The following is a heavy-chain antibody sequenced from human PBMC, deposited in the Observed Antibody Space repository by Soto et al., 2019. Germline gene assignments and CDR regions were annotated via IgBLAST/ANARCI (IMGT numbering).Heavy chain of an antibody. J-gene: IGHJ4*02. CDR2: ISGSGGST. V-gene: IGHV3-23*01. CDR3: AKVGSSAKVVPIVRYYFDY. D-gene: IGHD3-10*01. Sequence: EVQLLESGGGLVQPGGSLRLSCAASGFTFSSYAMSWVRQAPGKGLEWVSAISGSGGSTYYADSVKGRFTISRDNSKNTLYLQMNRLRAEDTAVYYCAKVGSSAKVVPIVRYYFDYWGQGTLVTVSS. CDR1: GFTFSSYA.